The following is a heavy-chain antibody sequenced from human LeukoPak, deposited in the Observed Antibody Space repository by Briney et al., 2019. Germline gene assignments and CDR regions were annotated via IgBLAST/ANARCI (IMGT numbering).Heavy chain of an antibody. CDR2: INPNSGGT. CDR1: GYTFTGYY. V-gene: IGHV1-2*02. Sequence: ASVKVSCKASGYTFTGYYMHWVRQAPGQGLEWMGWINPNSGGTNYAQKFQGRVTMTRDTSISTAYMELSRLRSDDTAVYYCATHSGSYGAFDYWGQGTLVTVSS. D-gene: IGHD1-26*01. CDR3: ATHSGSYGAFDY. J-gene: IGHJ4*02.